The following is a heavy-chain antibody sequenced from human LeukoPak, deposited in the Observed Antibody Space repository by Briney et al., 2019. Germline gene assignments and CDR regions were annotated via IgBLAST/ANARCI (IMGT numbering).Heavy chain of an antibody. CDR2: VSRYGRTK. V-gene: IGHV3-30*18. D-gene: IGHD5-12*01. J-gene: IGHJ4*02. CDR3: AKEWNREGYGSYRDV. CDR1: GFTFRNYG. Sequence: PGCALTLSCTHSGFTFRNYGLHWVRQAAGKGLAWVAVVSRYGRTKYHQHSVQGRRTISSDNSKKTIFLQMNLCNPYDTAGYYWAKEWNREGYGSYRDVWGEGPLVTVSS.